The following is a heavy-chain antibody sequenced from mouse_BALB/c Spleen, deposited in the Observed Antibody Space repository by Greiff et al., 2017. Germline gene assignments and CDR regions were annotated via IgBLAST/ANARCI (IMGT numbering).Heavy chain of an antibody. CDR1: GFNIKDTY. V-gene: IGHV14-3*02. J-gene: IGHJ3*01. CDR3: ARERSSGYEGFAY. Sequence: VQLQQSGAELVKPGASVKLSCTASGFNIKDTYMHWVKQRPEQGLEWIGRIDPANGNTKYDPKFQGKATITADTSSNTAYLQLSSLTSEDTAVYYCARERSSGYEGFAYWGQGTLVTVSA. D-gene: IGHD3-1*01. CDR2: IDPANGNT.